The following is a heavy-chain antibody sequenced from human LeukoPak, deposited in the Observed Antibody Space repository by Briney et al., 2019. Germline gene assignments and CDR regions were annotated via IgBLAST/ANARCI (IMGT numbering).Heavy chain of an antibody. D-gene: IGHD3-10*01. CDR3: TSDDRGGFDY. Sequence: GRSLRLSCAASGFNNVWTSSVRQAPGKALEWVGRIKRRTEDGTTDYAAPVKGRFTIPRKDSKNTLFMQMNGLKTEDTAVDYCTSDDRGGFDYWGQGTLVTVSS. V-gene: IGHV3-15*01. CDR1: GFNNVW. CDR2: IKRRTEDGTT. J-gene: IGHJ4*02.